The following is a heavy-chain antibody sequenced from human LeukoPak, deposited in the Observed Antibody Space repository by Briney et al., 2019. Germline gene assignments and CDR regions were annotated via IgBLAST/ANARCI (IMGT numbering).Heavy chain of an antibody. CDR2: ISSSGSSI. J-gene: IGHJ4*02. Sequence: GGSLRLSCAASGFTFTSYEMNWVRQAPGKGLEWVSYISSSGSSIYQADSVKGRFTISRDKAKSSLYLQMNSLRAEDTAVYYCARGTSGSYLDYWGQGTLVTVSS. V-gene: IGHV3-48*03. D-gene: IGHD1-26*01. CDR3: ARGTSGSYLDY. CDR1: GFTFTSYE.